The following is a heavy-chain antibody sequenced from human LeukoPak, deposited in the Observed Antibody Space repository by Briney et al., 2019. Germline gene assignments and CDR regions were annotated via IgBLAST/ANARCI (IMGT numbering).Heavy chain of an antibody. V-gene: IGHV3-30*02. J-gene: IGHJ6*03. CDR3: AKDGWEQRDQLNYHYYMDV. CDR1: GFTFSSYG. D-gene: IGHD1-26*01. Sequence: GGSLKLFCAASGFTFSSYGMHWVRQAPGKGLEWVAFIRYDGSNKYYADSVKGRFTVSRDNSKNTLYLQMNSLRAQDAAVYYCAKDGWEQRDQLNYHYYMDVWGKGTTVTISS. CDR2: IRYDGSNK.